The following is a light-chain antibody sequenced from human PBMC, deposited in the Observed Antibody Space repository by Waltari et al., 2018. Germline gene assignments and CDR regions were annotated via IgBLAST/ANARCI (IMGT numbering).Light chain of an antibody. CDR2: AAS. Sequence: EIAMTQSPVTLSVSPGDTATLSCRASQSISINLAWYQQKPGQAPRLLIYAASTRASGIPARFSGSGSGTEFTLTISSLQSEDFAVYYCQQYNNWPPEDTFGRGTKLEI. J-gene: IGKJ2*01. CDR3: QQYNNWPPEDT. CDR1: QSISIN. V-gene: IGKV3-15*01.